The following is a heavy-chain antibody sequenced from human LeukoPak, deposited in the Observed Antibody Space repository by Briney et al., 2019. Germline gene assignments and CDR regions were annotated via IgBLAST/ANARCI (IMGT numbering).Heavy chain of an antibody. CDR2: TYYRTKWYY. CDR1: GDSVSSNTAT. D-gene: IGHD2-21*02. V-gene: IGHV6-1*01. Sequence: SQALSLTCAISGDSVSSNTATWSWVRQSPSRGLEWLGRTYYRTKWYYEYAESVKSRITVNPDTSKNQFSLQLNSVTPDDTAVYYCARDSYRGDWTPWAGMDVWGQGTTVTVSS. CDR3: ARDSYRGDWTPWAGMDV. J-gene: IGHJ6*02.